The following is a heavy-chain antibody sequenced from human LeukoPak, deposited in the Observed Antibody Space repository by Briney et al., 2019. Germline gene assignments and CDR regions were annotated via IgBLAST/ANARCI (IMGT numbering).Heavy chain of an antibody. J-gene: IGHJ4*02. Sequence: GESLKISRKGSGYSFTNYWIGWVRQMPGKGLEWMGIIYPGDSDTRYSPSFQGQVTISADKSISTAYLQWSSLKASDTAMFYCARPAGSSSWHFFDYWGQGTLVTVSS. CDR1: GYSFTNYW. D-gene: IGHD6-13*01. CDR2: IYPGDSDT. V-gene: IGHV5-51*01. CDR3: ARPAGSSSWHFFDY.